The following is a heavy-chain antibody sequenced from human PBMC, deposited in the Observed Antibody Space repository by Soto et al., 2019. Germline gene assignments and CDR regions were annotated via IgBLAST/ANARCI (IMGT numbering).Heavy chain of an antibody. CDR3: ARDSARTTVRGVSITLYNWFDP. Sequence: SETLSLTCTVSGGSASSGSYYWSWIRQPPGKGLEWIGYIYYSGSTNHNPSLKSRVTISVDTSKNQFSLKLSSVTAADTAVYYCARDSARTTVRGVSITLYNWFDPWGQGTLVTVYS. J-gene: IGHJ5*02. D-gene: IGHD3-10*01. V-gene: IGHV4-61*01. CDR1: GGSASSGSYY. CDR2: IYYSGST.